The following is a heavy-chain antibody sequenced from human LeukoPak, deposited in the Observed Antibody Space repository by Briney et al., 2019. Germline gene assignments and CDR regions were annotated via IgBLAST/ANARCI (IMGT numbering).Heavy chain of an antibody. CDR1: RYTFSHYY. Sequence: ASEKVSCKPSRYTFSHYYIHWVRQAPGQELEWMGMINPSGGSTSYAQKFQGRVTMTRDTSTSTVYMDLNSLRSEDTAVYFCARSIRGCSSTRCYEDYWGRGTLVTVSS. V-gene: IGHV1-46*01. CDR3: ARSIRGCSSTRCYEDY. D-gene: IGHD2-2*01. CDR2: INPSGGST. J-gene: IGHJ4*02.